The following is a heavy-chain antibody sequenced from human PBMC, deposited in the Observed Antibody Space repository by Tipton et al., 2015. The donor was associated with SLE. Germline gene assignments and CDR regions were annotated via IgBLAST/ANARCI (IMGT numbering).Heavy chain of an antibody. Sequence: LRLSCTVSGGSISRGSYFWTWIRPPAGKGLEWIGRVYSSGDTNYNPSLKSRVTISVDTSKNQFTLKLSSVTAADTAVYYCAREDVGVMVEASFDIWGQGTVVTVSS. V-gene: IGHV4-61*02. CDR1: GGSISRGSYF. J-gene: IGHJ3*02. CDR3: AREDVGVMVEASFDI. D-gene: IGHD2-15*01. CDR2: VYSSGDT.